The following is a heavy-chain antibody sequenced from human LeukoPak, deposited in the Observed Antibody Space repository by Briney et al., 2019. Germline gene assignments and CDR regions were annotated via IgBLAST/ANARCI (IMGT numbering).Heavy chain of an antibody. J-gene: IGHJ4*02. CDR3: VKGPGPTVNYYFDF. V-gene: IGHV3-64D*06. D-gene: IGHD4-17*01. Sequence: GGSLRLSCSASGFTFSTYAMHWVRQAPGKGLEYVSAISTNGGTTYYAESSRGRFAISRDNSKNTLYLQMSSLRAGDTAVYYCVKGPGPTVNYYFDFWGQGTLVTVSS. CDR2: ISTNGGTT. CDR1: GFTFSTYA.